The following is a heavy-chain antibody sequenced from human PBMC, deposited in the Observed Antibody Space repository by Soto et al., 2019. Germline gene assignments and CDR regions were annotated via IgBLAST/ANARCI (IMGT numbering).Heavy chain of an antibody. CDR1: GGSISTTEHY. CDR2: IYYSGTT. J-gene: IGHJ4*02. CDR3: VSPRNLWSDFDF. V-gene: IGHV4-39*01. D-gene: IGHD3-10*01. Sequence: PSETLSLTCTVSGGSISTTEHYWGWIRQPPGKRLEWIGTIYYSGTTYYNPSLESRATISVDTSKNQFSLKVKSVTAADTAVYYCVSPRNLWSDFDFWGQGTLVTVSS.